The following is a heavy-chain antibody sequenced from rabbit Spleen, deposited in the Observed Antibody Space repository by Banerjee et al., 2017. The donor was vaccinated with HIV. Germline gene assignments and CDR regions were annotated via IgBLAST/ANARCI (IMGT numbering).Heavy chain of an antibody. CDR2: IYTLSGSA. Sequence: QEQLEESGGGLVQPEGSLTLTCTASGFSFSSNYWISWVRQAPGKGLEWIGCIYTLSGSAYYATWAKGRSTISRTSSTTVTLQMTSLTAADTATYFCARDAGTGDYIDVYFSLWGQGTLVTVS. D-gene: IGHD8-1*01. J-gene: IGHJ4*01. CDR1: GFSFSSNYW. CDR3: ARDAGTGDYIDVYFSL. V-gene: IGHV1S45*01.